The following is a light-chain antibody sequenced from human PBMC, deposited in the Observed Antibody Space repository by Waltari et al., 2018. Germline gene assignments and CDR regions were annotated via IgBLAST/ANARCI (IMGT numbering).Light chain of an antibody. CDR3: NSRDTSTNRWV. J-gene: IGLJ3*02. V-gene: IGLV3-19*01. Sequence: SALTHAPAVSVAFGQTLRITGPGDSLRNYNVSWYQKKQGQAPLLVMYGHNNRPSGIPDRFSGSSTGTTASLTITGAQAEDEADYYCNSRDTSTNRWVFGGGTK. CDR2: GHN. CDR1: SLRNYN.